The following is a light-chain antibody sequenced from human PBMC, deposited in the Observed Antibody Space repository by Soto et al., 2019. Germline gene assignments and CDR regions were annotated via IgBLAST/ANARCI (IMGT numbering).Light chain of an antibody. Sequence: EIVLTQSPGTLSLSPGERATLSCRASQSVNGSYLAWYQQKPDQSPRLLIYGVSSRATGIPDRFSGSGSGSGSGTDFTLTISRLEPEDFAVYYCQQYDSSPWTFGQGTKVDIK. J-gene: IGKJ1*01. CDR3: QQYDSSPWT. V-gene: IGKV3-20*01. CDR1: QSVNGSY. CDR2: GVS.